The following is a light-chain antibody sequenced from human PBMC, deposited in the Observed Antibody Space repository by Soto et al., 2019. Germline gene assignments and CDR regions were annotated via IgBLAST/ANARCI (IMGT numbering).Light chain of an antibody. V-gene: IGKV1-33*01. CDR1: QDISNY. CDR3: QQYDNLPFT. CDR2: ETF. Sequence: DLPMTQSPSSLSASVGDRVTITCQASQDISNYLNWYQQEPGKAPKLLIYETFNLETGVSSRFSGSGSGTYFTFTINSLQPEDIATYYCQQYDNLPFTFGQGTRLEIK. J-gene: IGKJ5*01.